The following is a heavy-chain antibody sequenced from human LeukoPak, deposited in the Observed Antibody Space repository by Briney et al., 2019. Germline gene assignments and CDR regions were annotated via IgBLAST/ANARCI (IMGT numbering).Heavy chain of an antibody. J-gene: IGHJ4*02. V-gene: IGHV4-38-2*02. Sequence: PSETLSLTCTVFCYSISSGYYWRWIRQPPGKGREWIGSIYHSGSTYYNPSLKSRVTISVDTSKNQFSLKLSSVTAADTAVYYCAVEGYYYDSSGYSAYFDYWGQGTLVTVSS. D-gene: IGHD3-22*01. CDR2: IYHSGST. CDR3: AVEGYYYDSSGYSAYFDY. CDR1: CYSISSGYY.